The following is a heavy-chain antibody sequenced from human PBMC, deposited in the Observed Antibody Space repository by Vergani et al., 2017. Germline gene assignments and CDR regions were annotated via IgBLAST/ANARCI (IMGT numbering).Heavy chain of an antibody. D-gene: IGHD3-3*01. V-gene: IGHV3-21*01. CDR2: ISSSSSYI. J-gene: IGHJ6*02. CDR1: GFTFSSYG. CDR3: ARGGGRFLEWDESYGMDV. Sequence: VQLVESGGGVVQPGRSLRLSCAASGFTFSSYGMHWVRQAPGKGLEWVSSISSSSSYIYYADSVKGRFTISRDNAKNSLYLQMNSLRAEDTAVYYCARGGGRFLEWDESYGMDVWGQGTTVTVSS.